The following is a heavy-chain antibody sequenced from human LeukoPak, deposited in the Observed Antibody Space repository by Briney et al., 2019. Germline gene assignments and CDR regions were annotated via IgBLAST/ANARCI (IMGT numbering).Heavy chain of an antibody. V-gene: IGHV1-46*01. CDR3: TRDVGVAVYYMDV. D-gene: IGHD2-15*01. CDR2: INPSGGST. CDR1: GYTFTSYH. J-gene: IGHJ6*03. Sequence: ASVKVSCKASGYTFTSYHMHWVRQAPGQGLEWMGIINPSGGSTSYAQKFQGRVSMTRDTSTSTVYMELSSLRSEDTAVYYCTRDVGVAVYYMDVWGKGTTVTVSS.